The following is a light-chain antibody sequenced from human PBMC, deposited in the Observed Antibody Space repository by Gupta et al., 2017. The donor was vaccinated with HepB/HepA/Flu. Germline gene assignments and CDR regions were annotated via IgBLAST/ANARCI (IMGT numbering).Light chain of an antibody. V-gene: IGKV3-20*01. CDR1: QSVSSSY. Sequence: EIVLTQSPGTLSLSPGERVTLPCRASQSVSSSYLAWYQQKPGQAPRLLIYGASNRATGIPDRFSGSGSGTDFTLTISRLEPEDFAVYYCQQYGTSPGTFGQGTKVEIK. CDR3: QQYGTSPGT. J-gene: IGKJ1*01. CDR2: GAS.